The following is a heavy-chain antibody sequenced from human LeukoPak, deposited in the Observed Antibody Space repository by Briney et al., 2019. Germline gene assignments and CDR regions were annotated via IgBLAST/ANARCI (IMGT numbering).Heavy chain of an antibody. D-gene: IGHD5-12*01. V-gene: IGHV3-21*01. J-gene: IGHJ4*02. CDR1: GFTSSTYS. CDR3: VRGGYRGFDYEY. Sequence: GESLRLSCAASGFTSSTYSMNWLRLAPGKGLEWVSSISPDSNYKYYVDSVKGRFTISRDNAKSSLYLQMNSLRAEDTAVYYRVRGGYRGFDYEYWGQGTLVTVSS. CDR2: ISPDSNYK.